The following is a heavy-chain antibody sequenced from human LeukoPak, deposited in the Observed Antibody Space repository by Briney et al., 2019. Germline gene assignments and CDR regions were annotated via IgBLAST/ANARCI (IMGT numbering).Heavy chain of an antibody. V-gene: IGHV3-7*01. D-gene: IGHD5-18*01. Sequence: GGSLRLSCAVSGFTFSSYWMSWVRQAPGKGLEWVAIIKQDESEKYYVDSVKGRFTISRDNAKNSLYLQMNSLRAEDTAVYYCARGPDTAMGYHDYWGQGTLVTVSS. CDR2: IKQDESEK. J-gene: IGHJ4*02. CDR1: GFTFSSYW. CDR3: ARGPDTAMGYHDY.